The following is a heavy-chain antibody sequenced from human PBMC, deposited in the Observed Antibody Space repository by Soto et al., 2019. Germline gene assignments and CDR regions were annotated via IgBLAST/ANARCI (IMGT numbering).Heavy chain of an antibody. CDR2: ITYSSSII. Sequence: EVQLVESGEGWVQPGGSLGLSCPASGFTFSASHRNGFRQAPGKGLEWLSYITYSSSIIEYADSVKGRFTVSRDNAKNSLYLQMNSLRDEDTAVYYCARDWWLTVPYSWGQGTLVTVSS. CDR1: GFTFSASH. J-gene: IGHJ4*02. D-gene: IGHD4-17*01. CDR3: ARDWWLTVPYS. V-gene: IGHV3-48*02.